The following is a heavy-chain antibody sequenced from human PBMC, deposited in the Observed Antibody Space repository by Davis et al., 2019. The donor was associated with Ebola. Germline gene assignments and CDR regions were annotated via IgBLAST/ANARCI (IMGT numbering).Heavy chain of an antibody. J-gene: IGHJ4*02. CDR3: ARNYGSGSFFPHY. CDR2: MNPNSGNT. CDR1: GYTFTNYD. D-gene: IGHD3-10*01. Sequence: ASVKVSCKASGYTFTNYDINWVRQAAGQGLEWVGWMNPNSGNTGYAQKFQGRVSMTRDTSISTAYMELSSLRSEDTAVYYCARNYGSGSFFPHYWGQGTLVTVSS. V-gene: IGHV1-8*01.